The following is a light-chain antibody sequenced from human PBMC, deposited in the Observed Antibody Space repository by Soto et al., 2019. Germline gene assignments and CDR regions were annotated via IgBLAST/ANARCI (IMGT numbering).Light chain of an antibody. CDR2: DAS. CDR3: QQRSDWPST. CDR1: QSVGSY. V-gene: IGKV3-11*01. Sequence: EIVLTQSPVTLSLSPGERATLSCRASQSVGSYFAWYQQKPGQAPRLLIYDASSRATGIPARFSGSGSGTDFTLTIRSLEPEDFAVYYCQQRSDWPSTFGGGTKVEIK. J-gene: IGKJ4*01.